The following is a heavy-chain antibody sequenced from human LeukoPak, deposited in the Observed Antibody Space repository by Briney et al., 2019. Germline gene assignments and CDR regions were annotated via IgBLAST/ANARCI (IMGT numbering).Heavy chain of an antibody. Sequence: PSETLSLTCTVSGGSISFYYWSWIRQPPGKGLEWIGYIYNSGSTNYNPSLKSRVTISVDTSKNQFSLKLSSVTAADTAVYYCARAFGGVIVDYWGQGTLVTVSS. V-gene: IGHV4-59*01. CDR3: ARAFGGVIVDY. CDR1: GGSISFYY. CDR2: IYNSGST. D-gene: IGHD3-16*02. J-gene: IGHJ4*02.